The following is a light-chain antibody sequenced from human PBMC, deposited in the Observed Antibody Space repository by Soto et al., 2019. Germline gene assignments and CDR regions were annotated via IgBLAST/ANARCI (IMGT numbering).Light chain of an antibody. V-gene: IGLV2-14*01. J-gene: IGLJ1*01. Sequence: QSALPQPASVSGSPGQSITISCTGTSSDVGGYNYVSWYQQHPGKAPKLMIYDVSNRPSGVSNRFSGSKSGNTASLTTSELQAEDEADYYCSSYTSSSPYVFGTGTKVTVL. CDR3: SSYTSSSPYV. CDR1: SSDVGGYNY. CDR2: DVS.